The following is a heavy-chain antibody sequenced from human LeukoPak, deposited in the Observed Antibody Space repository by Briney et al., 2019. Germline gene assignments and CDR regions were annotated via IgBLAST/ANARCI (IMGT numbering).Heavy chain of an antibody. CDR1: GFTFSSYA. V-gene: IGHV3-30-3*01. CDR2: ISYDGSNK. Sequence: PGGSLRLSCAASGFTFSSYAMHWVRQAPGKGLEWVAVISYDGSNKYHADSVKGRFTISRDNSKNTLYLQMNSLRAEDTAVYYCARDLYCSSTSCYPLYYFDYWGQGTLVTVSS. J-gene: IGHJ4*02. CDR3: ARDLYCSSTSCYPLYYFDY. D-gene: IGHD2-2*01.